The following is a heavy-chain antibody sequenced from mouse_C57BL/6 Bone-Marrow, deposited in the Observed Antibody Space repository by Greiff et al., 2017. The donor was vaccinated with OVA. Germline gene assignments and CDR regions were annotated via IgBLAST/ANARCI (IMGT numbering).Heavy chain of an antibody. D-gene: IGHD4-1*02. Sequence: VQLQQSGPELVKPGASVKISCKASGYSFTGYYMNWVKQSPEKSLEWIGEINPSTGGTTYNQKFKAKATLTVDKSSSTAYMQLKSLTSEDSAVYYCARGQLGRVDYWGQGTTLTVSS. V-gene: IGHV1-42*01. CDR1: GYSFTGYY. J-gene: IGHJ2*01. CDR2: INPSTGGT. CDR3: ARGQLGRVDY.